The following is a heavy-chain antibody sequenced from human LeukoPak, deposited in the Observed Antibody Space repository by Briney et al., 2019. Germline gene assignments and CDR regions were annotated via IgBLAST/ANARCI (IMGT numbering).Heavy chain of an antibody. D-gene: IGHD3-3*01. CDR3: ARGRRGFWSGYYHFDY. V-gene: IGHV4-39*07. Sequence: PSETLSLTCTVSGGSISSSSYYWGWIRQPPGKGLEWIGEINHSGSTNYNPSLKSRVTISVDTSKNQFSLKLSSVTAADTAVYYCARGRRGFWSGYYHFDYWGQGTLVTVSS. CDR1: GGSISSSSYY. J-gene: IGHJ4*02. CDR2: INHSGST.